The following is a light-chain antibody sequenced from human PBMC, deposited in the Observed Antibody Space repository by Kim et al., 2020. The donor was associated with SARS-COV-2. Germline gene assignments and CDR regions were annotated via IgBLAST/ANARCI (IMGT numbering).Light chain of an antibody. CDR3: QTWGTGTVV. CDR2: LNSDGSH. Sequence: SVKLTCTLSSGHSSYAIAWHQQQPGKGPRYLMKLNSDGSHSKGDGIPDRFSGSSSGAERYLTISSLQSEDEADYYCQTWGTGTVVFGGGTQLTVL. CDR1: SGHSSYA. V-gene: IGLV4-69*01. J-gene: IGLJ2*01.